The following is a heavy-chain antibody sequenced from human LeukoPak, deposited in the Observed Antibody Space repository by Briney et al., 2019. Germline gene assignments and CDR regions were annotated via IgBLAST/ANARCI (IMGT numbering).Heavy chain of an antibody. D-gene: IGHD5-24*01. Sequence: GGSLRLSCAASGFTFSSYAMSWVRQAPGKGLEWVSGISGGGGSTYYADSVKGRFTISRDNSKNTLYLQMNSLRAEDSAVYYYAKARDGYNDDAFDIWGQGTMVTVSS. J-gene: IGHJ3*02. CDR2: ISGGGGST. CDR1: GFTFSSYA. CDR3: AKARDGYNDDAFDI. V-gene: IGHV3-23*01.